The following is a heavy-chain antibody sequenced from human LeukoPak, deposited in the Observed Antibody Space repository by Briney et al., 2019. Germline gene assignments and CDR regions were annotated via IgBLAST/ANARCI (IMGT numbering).Heavy chain of an antibody. CDR3: ARDRPALGSPQNYMDV. J-gene: IGHJ6*03. CDR1: GYTFTSYY. V-gene: IGHV1-46*01. D-gene: IGHD3-10*01. CDR2: INPSGGST. Sequence: ASVKVSCKASGYTFTSYYMHWVRQAPGQGLEWMGIINPSGGSTSYAQKFQGRVTMTTDTSTSTAYMELRSLRSDDTAVYYCARDRPALGSPQNYMDVWGKGTTVTVSS.